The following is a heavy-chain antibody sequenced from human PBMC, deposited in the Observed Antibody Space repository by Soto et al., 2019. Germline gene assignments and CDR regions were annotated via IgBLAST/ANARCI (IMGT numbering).Heavy chain of an antibody. V-gene: IGHV1-18*04. CDR1: GYTFTSYG. D-gene: IGHD2-15*01. Sequence: ASVKVSCKASGYTFTSYGISWVRQAPGQGLEWMGWISAYNGNTNYAQKLQGRVTMTTDTSTSTAYMELRSLRSDDTAVYYCARIGYCSGGSCYHYYYYYGMDVWGQGTTVTVS. CDR3: ARIGYCSGGSCYHYYYYYGMDV. J-gene: IGHJ6*02. CDR2: ISAYNGNT.